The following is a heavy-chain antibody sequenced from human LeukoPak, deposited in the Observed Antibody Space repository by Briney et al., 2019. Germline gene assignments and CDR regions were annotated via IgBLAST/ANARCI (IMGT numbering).Heavy chain of an antibody. V-gene: IGHV1-2*02. CDR3: ARDLYAGSPVVSYYYYMDV. Sequence: ASVKVSCKASGFTFTSSAMQWVRQAPGQGLEWMGWINPNTGGTKYAQKFQGRVTMTGDTSISTAYMELSRLRSDDTAVYYCARDLYAGSPVVSYYYYMDVWGKGTTVIISS. CDR1: GFTFTSSA. D-gene: IGHD2-8*02. CDR2: INPNTGGT. J-gene: IGHJ6*03.